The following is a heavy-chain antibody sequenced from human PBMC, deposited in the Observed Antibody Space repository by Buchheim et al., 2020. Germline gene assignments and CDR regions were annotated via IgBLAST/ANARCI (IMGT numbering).Heavy chain of an antibody. CDR2: INHSGST. CDR1: GGSFLCSY. D-gene: IGHD6-25*01. CDR3: ARGPRLAAYYYYGMDV. Sequence: QVQLQQWGSGLLQPSETLSLTCAFSGGSFLCSYCSLIHQPPGKGLEWIGEINHSGSTNYNPSLKSRVTISVDTSKNQFSLKLSSVTAADTAVYYCARGPRLAAYYYYGMDVWGQGTT. J-gene: IGHJ6*02. V-gene: IGHV4-34*01.